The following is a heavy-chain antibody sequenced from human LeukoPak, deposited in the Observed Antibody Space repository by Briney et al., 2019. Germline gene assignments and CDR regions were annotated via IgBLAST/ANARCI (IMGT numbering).Heavy chain of an antibody. D-gene: IGHD3-22*01. J-gene: IGHJ4*02. CDR2: ISYDGSNK. Sequence: GRTLRLSCAASGFTFSYYTMHWVRQAPGKGLEWVAVISYDGSNKYYADSVKGRFTISRDNSKNTLYLQMNSLRAEDTAVYYCARVLNYYDSSGYYFSYWGQGTLVTVSS. V-gene: IGHV3-30-3*01. CDR1: GFTFSYYT. CDR3: ARVLNYYDSSGYYFSY.